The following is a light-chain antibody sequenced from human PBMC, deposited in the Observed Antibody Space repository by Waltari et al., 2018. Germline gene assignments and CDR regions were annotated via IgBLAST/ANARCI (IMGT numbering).Light chain of an antibody. CDR3: HQYTNFPLT. Sequence: MTQSPSTLSASVGDRVTITCRASQSISAWLAWYQLRPGKAPKLLISDASILERGVPSRFSGSGSGTEFTLTINSLQPDDFATYYCHQYTNFPLTFGGGTTVEIK. CDR2: DAS. V-gene: IGKV1-5*01. CDR1: QSISAW. J-gene: IGKJ4*01.